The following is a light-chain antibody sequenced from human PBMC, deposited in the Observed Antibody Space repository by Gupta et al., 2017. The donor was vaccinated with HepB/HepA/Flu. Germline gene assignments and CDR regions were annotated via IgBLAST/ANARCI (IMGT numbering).Light chain of an antibody. Sequence: QSVLTQPPSASETPGPRVTISCSGSTSNIGSNPVNWYQQRPRTAPKLLIYSNTHRPSGVLDRFSGSKSGTSGSLAISGLQPEDEADYYCAAWDDSLNGQVFGGGTKLTVL. CDR2: SNT. CDR3: AAWDDSLNGQV. V-gene: IGLV1-44*01. J-gene: IGLJ3*02. CDR1: TSNIGSNP.